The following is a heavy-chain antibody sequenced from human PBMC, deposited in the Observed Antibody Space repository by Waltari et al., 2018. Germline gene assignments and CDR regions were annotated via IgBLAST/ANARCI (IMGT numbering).Heavy chain of an antibody. CDR2: IYYSGST. D-gene: IGHD3-22*01. CDR3: ARFYYDSSGYYYYYGMDV. V-gene: IGHV4-59*01. CDR1: GGSLSSYS. Sequence: QVQLQGSGPGLVKPSATLSLTCTVSGGSLSSYSWDLIRAPPRKGLEWIGYIYYSGSTNYNPSLKSRVTISVDTSKNQFSLKLSSVTAADTAVYYCARFYYDSSGYYYYYGMDVWGQGTTVTVSS. J-gene: IGHJ6*02.